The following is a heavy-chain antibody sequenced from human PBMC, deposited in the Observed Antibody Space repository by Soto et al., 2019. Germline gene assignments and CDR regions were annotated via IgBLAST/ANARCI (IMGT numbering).Heavy chain of an antibody. CDR2: INHSGST. Sequence: KQSPTLSLTCAVYGGSFSGYYWSWIRQPPGKGREWIGEINHSGSTNYNPSLKSRVTISVDTSKNQFSLKLSSVTAADTAVYYCARSSPEGPFDYWGQGTLVTVSS. J-gene: IGHJ4*02. V-gene: IGHV4-34*01. CDR3: ARSSPEGPFDY. CDR1: GGSFSGYY.